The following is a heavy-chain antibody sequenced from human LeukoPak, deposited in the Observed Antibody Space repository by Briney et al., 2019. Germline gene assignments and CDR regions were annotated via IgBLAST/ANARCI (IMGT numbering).Heavy chain of an antibody. CDR1: GFTFSDYA. V-gene: IGHV3-23*01. CDR2: MSGSGEHT. J-gene: IGHJ5*02. Sequence: GGSLRLSCAASGFTFSDYAMNWVRQAPGKGLEWVSGMSGSGEHTYHVDSVKGRFTISRDKSKRTLSLQMNSLRAEDTAVYYCAKGPYNDFWSGYPGYWFDPWGQGTLVTVSS. CDR3: AKGPYNDFWSGYPGYWFDP. D-gene: IGHD3-3*01.